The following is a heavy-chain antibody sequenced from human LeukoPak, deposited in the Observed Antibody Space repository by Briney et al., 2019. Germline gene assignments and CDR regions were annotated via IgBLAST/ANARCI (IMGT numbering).Heavy chain of an antibody. J-gene: IGHJ4*02. D-gene: IGHD3-10*01. CDR3: TRDLPVPSLVRGIIIYGLIDY. Sequence: GGSLRLSCEASGFTFSSISMHWVRQAPGKGLEWVSSISPDGETTYHADSVKGRFTTSRDNAKSSLYLQMNSLRAEDTALYYCTRDLPVPSLVRGIIIYGLIDYWGQGTLVTVSS. CDR1: GFTFSSIS. CDR2: ISPDGETT. V-gene: IGHV3-21*06.